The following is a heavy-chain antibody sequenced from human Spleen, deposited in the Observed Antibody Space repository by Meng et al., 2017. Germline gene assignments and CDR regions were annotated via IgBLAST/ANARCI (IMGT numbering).Heavy chain of an antibody. CDR1: GYTFTSYG. CDR2: ISAYNGNT. J-gene: IGHJ4*02. V-gene: IGHV1-18*01. Sequence: ASVKVSCKASGYTFTSYGISWVRQAPGQGLEWMGWISAYNGNTNYAQKLQGRVTMTTDTSTSTAYMELRSLRSDDTAVYYCARARYSSGWFTDYYFDYWGQGRLVTVSS. CDR3: ARARYSSGWFTDYYFDY. D-gene: IGHD6-19*01.